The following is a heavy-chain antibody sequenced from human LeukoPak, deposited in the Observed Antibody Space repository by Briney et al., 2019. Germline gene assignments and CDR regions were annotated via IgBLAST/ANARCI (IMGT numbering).Heavy chain of an antibody. D-gene: IGHD3-10*01. CDR2: IYYSGST. V-gene: IGHV4-34*01. Sequence: YPSETLSLTCAVYGGSFSGYYWSWIRQPPGKGVEWIGGIYYSGSTYYNPSLKSRVTMSVDTSKNQFSLKLSSVTAADTAVYYCARDPYYYGSGSYWSWFDPWGQGTLVTVSS. CDR3: ARDPYYYGSGSYWSWFDP. J-gene: IGHJ5*02. CDR1: GGSFSGYY.